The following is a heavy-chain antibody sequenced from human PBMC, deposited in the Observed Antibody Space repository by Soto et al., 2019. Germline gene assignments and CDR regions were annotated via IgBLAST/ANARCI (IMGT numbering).Heavy chain of an antibody. CDR1: GFIFINYG. CDR2: ISYDGTIQ. CDR3: AKSRPGSSWYEGDS. J-gene: IGHJ4*02. D-gene: IGHD6-13*01. V-gene: IGHV3-30*18. Sequence: QVQLVESGGVVVQPGRSLRLSCAASGFIFINYGMHWVRQAPGKGLEWLAVISYDGTIQYYVDSVKGRFTISRDNSNNTLFLQMNSLRPEDTAVYFCAKSRPGSSWYEGDSWGQGTLVTVSS.